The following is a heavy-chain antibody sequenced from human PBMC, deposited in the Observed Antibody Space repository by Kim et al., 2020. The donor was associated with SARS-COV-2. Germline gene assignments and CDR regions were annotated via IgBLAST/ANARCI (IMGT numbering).Heavy chain of an antibody. CDR3: ARSLYCSSTSCFYGMDV. D-gene: IGHD2-2*01. J-gene: IGHJ6*02. V-gene: IGHV3-48*03. Sequence: SVTGRFTISRDNAKSSRSLQMNSLRAEDTAVYYCARSLYCSSTSCFYGMDVWGQGTTVTVSS.